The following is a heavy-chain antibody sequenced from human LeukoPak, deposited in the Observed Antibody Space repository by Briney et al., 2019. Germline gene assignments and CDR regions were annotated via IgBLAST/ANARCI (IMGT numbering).Heavy chain of an antibody. CDR2: ISAYNGNT. D-gene: IGHD2-2*02. J-gene: IGHJ6*02. CDR1: GYTFTSYG. CDR3: ARVAPTRYCSSTSCYMRDGMDV. V-gene: IGHV1-18*01. Sequence: GASVKVSCKASGYTFTSYGISWVRQAPGQGLEWMGWISAYNGNTNYVQKLQGRVTTTTDTSTSTAYMELRSLRSDDTAVYYCARVAPTRYCSSTSCYMRDGMDVWGQGTAVTVSS.